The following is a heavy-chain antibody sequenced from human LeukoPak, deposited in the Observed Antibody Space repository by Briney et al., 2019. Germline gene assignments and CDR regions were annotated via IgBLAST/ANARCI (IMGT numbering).Heavy chain of an antibody. CDR1: GYIFTGYY. Sequence: ASVKVSCKASGYIFTGYYMHWVRQAPGQGLDWIGWINPNSGGTNYAQKFQGRVAMTRDTSISTAYMELSRLRSDDTAVYYCARDGYNRDAFDIWGQGTMVTVSS. J-gene: IGHJ3*02. CDR2: INPNSGGT. V-gene: IGHV1-2*02. CDR3: ARDGYNRDAFDI. D-gene: IGHD5-24*01.